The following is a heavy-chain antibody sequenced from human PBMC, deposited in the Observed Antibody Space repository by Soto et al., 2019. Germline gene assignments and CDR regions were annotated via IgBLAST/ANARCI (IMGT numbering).Heavy chain of an antibody. CDR3: ARDDREYYYDSSGYYSAF. Sequence: GGSLRLSCAASGFTFSSYGMHWVRQAPGKGLEWVAVISYDGSNKYYADSVKGRFTISRDNSKNTLYLQMNSLRAEDTAVYYCARDDREYYYDSSGYYSAFWGQGTTVTVSS. J-gene: IGHJ6*02. D-gene: IGHD3-22*01. CDR2: ISYDGSNK. V-gene: IGHV3-30*03. CDR1: GFTFSSYG.